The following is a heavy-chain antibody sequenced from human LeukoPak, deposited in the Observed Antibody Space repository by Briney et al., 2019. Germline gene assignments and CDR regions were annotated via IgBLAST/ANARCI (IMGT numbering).Heavy chain of an antibody. CDR1: GGSFGGYY. J-gene: IGHJ6*03. D-gene: IGHD2-2*01. CDR3: ARAPAYYYYYMDV. V-gene: IGHV4-34*01. Sequence: SETLSLTCAVYGGSFGGYYWSWIRQPPGKGLEWIGEINHSGSTNYNPSLKSRVTISVDTPKNQFSLKLSSVTAADTAVYYCARAPAYYYYYMDVWGKGTTVTVSS. CDR2: INHSGST.